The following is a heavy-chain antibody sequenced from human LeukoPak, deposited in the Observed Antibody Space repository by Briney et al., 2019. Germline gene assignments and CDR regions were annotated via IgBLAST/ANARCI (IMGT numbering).Heavy chain of an antibody. CDR1: GYTFTSYY. CDR2: INPSGSST. Sequence: GASVKVSCKASGYTFTSYYMHWVRQAPGQGLEWMGIINPSGSSTSYAQKFQGRVTMTRDMSTSTVYMELSSLRSEDTAVYYCARVMDTAMPKARAFDIWGQGTMVTVSS. D-gene: IGHD5-18*01. J-gene: IGHJ3*02. V-gene: IGHV1-46*01. CDR3: ARVMDTAMPKARAFDI.